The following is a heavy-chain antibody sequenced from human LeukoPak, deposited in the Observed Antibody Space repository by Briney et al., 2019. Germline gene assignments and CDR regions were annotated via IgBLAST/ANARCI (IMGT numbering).Heavy chain of an antibody. CDR1: GFTFSSYA. J-gene: IGHJ4*02. V-gene: IGHV3-53*01. D-gene: IGHD6-13*01. CDR3: ARGMGSSWYYFDY. CDR2: IYGGGTT. Sequence: GGSLRLSCAASGFTFSSYAMHWVRQAPGKGLEWVSLIYGGGTTYYADSVKGRFTISRDNSKNTLYLQMNSLRAEDTAVYYCARGMGSSWYYFDYWGQGTLVTVSS.